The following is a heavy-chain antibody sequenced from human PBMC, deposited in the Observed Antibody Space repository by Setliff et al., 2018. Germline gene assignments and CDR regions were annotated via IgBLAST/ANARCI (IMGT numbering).Heavy chain of an antibody. J-gene: IGHJ6*02. D-gene: IGHD3-16*01. V-gene: IGHV3-48*03. CDR2: IYASGTTI. CDR1: GFSFSSYE. Sequence: PGGSLRLSCTASGFSFSSYEMNWVRQAPGKGLEWIAYIYASGTTIQYADSVKGRFTISRDNAKNSLYLQMNNLRAEDTAVYYCARKIGYYYYYGMDVWGQGTAVTVSS. CDR3: ARKIGYYYYYGMDV.